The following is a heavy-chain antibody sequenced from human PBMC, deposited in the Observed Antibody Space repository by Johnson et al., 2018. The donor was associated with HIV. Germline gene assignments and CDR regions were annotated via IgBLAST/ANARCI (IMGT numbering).Heavy chain of an antibody. J-gene: IGHJ3*02. CDR1: GFTFSSYA. CDR2: IAYDGSNR. CDR3: AKGEGYGGCDCLDAFDI. Sequence: QVQLVESGGGVVQPGRSLRLSCAASGFTFSSYAMHWVRQAPGKGLEWVAVIAYDGSNRYYADSVKGRFTISRDNSKNTLYVKMNSLRAEDTAIYYCAKGEGYGGCDCLDAFDIWGQGTMVTVSS. V-gene: IGHV3-30-3*01. D-gene: IGHD2-21*01.